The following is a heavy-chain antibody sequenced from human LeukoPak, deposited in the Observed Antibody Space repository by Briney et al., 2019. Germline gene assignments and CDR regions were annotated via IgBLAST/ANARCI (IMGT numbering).Heavy chain of an antibody. CDR1: GGSISSGGYS. J-gene: IGHJ6*02. Sequence: SQTLSLTCAVSGGSISSGGYSWSWIRQPPGKGLEWIGYIYHSGSTYYNPSLKSRVTISVDRSKNQFSLKLSSVTAADTAVYYCARDSLGYSYGQIYYYYGMDVWGQGTTVTVSS. CDR2: IYHSGST. D-gene: IGHD5-18*01. CDR3: ARDSLGYSYGQIYYYYGMDV. V-gene: IGHV4-30-2*01.